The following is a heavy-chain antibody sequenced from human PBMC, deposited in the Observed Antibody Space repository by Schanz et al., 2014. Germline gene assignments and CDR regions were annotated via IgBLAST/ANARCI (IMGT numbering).Heavy chain of an antibody. CDR3: ARDTTWRLDL. CDR2: VFPNGIT. J-gene: IGHJ2*01. Sequence: QVQLQESGPGLVKPSQTLSLTCTVSGGSIRSGTYYWSWIRQPAGKALEWVGRVFPNGITNYNPSLKSRVPISRDTSKNHFSLTLTSRTAADAAVYYCARDTTWRLDLWGRGTLVTVSS. D-gene: IGHD1-1*01. V-gene: IGHV4-61*02. CDR1: GGSIRSGTYY.